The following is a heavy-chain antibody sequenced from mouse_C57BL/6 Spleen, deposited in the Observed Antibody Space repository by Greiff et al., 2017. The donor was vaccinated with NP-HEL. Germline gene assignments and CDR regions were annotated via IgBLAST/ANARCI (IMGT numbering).Heavy chain of an antibody. J-gene: IGHJ1*03. CDR3: ARHGSSYGYFDV. CDR1: GYAFSSYW. CDR2: IYPGDGDT. D-gene: IGHD1-1*01. Sequence: VQLVESGAELVKPGASVKISCKASGYAFSSYWMNWVKQRPGKGLEWIGQIYPGDGDTNYNGKFKGKATLTADKSSSTAYMQLSSLTSEDSAVYFCARHGSSYGYFDVWGTGTTVTVSS. V-gene: IGHV1-80*01.